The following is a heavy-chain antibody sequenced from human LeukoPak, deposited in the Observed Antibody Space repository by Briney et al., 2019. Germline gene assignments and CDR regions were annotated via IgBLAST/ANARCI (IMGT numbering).Heavy chain of an antibody. V-gene: IGHV3-21*01. Sequence: GGSLRLSCAAAGLTSANGWMNWVRQAPGKGLEWVSSITSGGDYIYYADSVKGRFTTSRDNAKNSLSLQLNSLRVEDTAVYYCARGHYDVLAASYKWTPDYWGQGTLVTVSS. D-gene: IGHD3-9*01. J-gene: IGHJ4*02. CDR3: ARGHYDVLAASYKWTPDY. CDR2: ITSGGDYI. CDR1: GLTSANGW.